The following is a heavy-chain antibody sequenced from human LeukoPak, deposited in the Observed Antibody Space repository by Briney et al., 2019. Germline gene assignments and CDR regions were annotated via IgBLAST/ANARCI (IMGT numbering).Heavy chain of an antibody. D-gene: IGHD6-19*01. CDR1: GYTFTSYY. CDR3: ARDGYSSGWYVDWFDP. J-gene: IGHJ5*02. Sequence: ASVKVSCKASGYTFTSYYMHWVRQAPGQGLEWMGIINPSGGSTSYAQKFQGRVTMTRDMSTSTVYMELSSLRSDDTAVYYCARDGYSSGWYVDWFDPWGQGTLVTVSS. V-gene: IGHV1-46*01. CDR2: INPSGGST.